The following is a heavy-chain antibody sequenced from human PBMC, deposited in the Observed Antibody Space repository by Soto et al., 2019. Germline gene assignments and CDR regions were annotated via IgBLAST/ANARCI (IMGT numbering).Heavy chain of an antibody. J-gene: IGHJ4*02. D-gene: IGHD3-22*01. CDR3: ARQVSYYDSSGYTY. CDR2: IYYSGST. Sequence: PSETLSLTCTVSGGSISSYYWSWIRQPPGKGLEWIGSIYYSGSTNYNPSLKSRVTISVDTSKNQFSLKLSSVTAADTAVYYCARQVSYYDSSGYTYRGQGTLVTVSS. V-gene: IGHV4-59*08. CDR1: GGSISSYY.